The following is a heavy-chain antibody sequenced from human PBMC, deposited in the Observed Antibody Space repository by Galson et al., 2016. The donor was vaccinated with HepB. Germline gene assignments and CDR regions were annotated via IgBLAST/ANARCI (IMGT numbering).Heavy chain of an antibody. CDR1: GDSFNTYA. CDR2: IIPIFVTT. D-gene: IGHD6-13*01. J-gene: IGHJ6*02. CDR3: ARWQKFSSSWYQAYYYYYYGMDV. V-gene: IGHV1-69*13. Sequence: SVKVSCKASGDSFNTYAFSWVRQAPGEGLEWMGGIIPIFVTTSYAQKFQGRVTITADESTSTVYMELSSLTSEDTAVYYCARWQKFSSSWYQAYYYYYYGMDVCGQGTTVTVSS.